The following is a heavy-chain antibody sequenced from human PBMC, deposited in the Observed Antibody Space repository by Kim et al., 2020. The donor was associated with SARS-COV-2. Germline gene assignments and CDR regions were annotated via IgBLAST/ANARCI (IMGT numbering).Heavy chain of an antibody. CDR3: AREGRDSSGYYYSFDY. D-gene: IGHD3-22*01. J-gene: IGHJ4*02. V-gene: IGHV1-69*13. CDR1: GGTFSSYA. CDR2: IIPIFGTA. Sequence: SVKVSCKASGGTFSSYAISWVRQAPGQGLEWMGGIIPIFGTANYAQKFQGRVTITADESTSTAYMELSSLRSEDTAVYYCAREGRDSSGYYYSFDYWGQGTLVTVSS.